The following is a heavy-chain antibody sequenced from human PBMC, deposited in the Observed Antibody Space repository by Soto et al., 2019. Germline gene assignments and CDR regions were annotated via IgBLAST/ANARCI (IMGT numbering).Heavy chain of an antibody. V-gene: IGHV4-4*07. Sequence: SETLSLPCTVSGGSISGYYWSWVRQPAGKGLEWVGRIYSDGTTNYSPSLKSRVTMSLDTSKDQFSLHLNSVTAADTAVYYCSRAGCSNSKCYTRGMDVWGQGTTVTVSS. CDR1: GGSISGYY. D-gene: IGHD2-2*01. J-gene: IGHJ6*02. CDR2: IYSDGTT. CDR3: SRAGCSNSKCYTRGMDV.